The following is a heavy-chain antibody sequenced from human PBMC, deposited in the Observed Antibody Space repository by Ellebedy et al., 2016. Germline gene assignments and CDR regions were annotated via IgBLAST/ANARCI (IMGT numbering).Heavy chain of an antibody. Sequence: GESLKISXAASGFTVSSNYMSWVRQAPGKGLEWVSVIYSGGSTYYADSVKGRFTISRDNSKNTLYLQMNSLRAEDTAVYYCAREDYYDSSGYYWYYWGQGTLVTVSS. D-gene: IGHD3-22*01. CDR3: AREDYYDSSGYYWYY. CDR1: GFTVSSNY. CDR2: IYSGGST. V-gene: IGHV3-66*01. J-gene: IGHJ4*02.